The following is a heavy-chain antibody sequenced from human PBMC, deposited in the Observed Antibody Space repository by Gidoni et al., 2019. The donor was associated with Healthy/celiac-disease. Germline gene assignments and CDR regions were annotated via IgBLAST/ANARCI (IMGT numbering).Heavy chain of an antibody. CDR2: IRSKANSYAT. J-gene: IGHJ4*02. D-gene: IGHD3-16*01. CDR3: TRPGDFED. Sequence: EVQLVESGGGLVQPGGSLQLSCAAPGFTFSGSAMHWVRQASGKGLEWVGRIRSKANSYATAYAASVKGRFTISRDDSKNTAYLQMSSLKTEDTAVYYCTRPGDFEDWGQGTLVTVSS. V-gene: IGHV3-73*02. CDR1: GFTFSGSA.